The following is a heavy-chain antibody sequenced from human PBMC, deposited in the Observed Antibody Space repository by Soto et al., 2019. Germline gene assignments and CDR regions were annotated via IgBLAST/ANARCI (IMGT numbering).Heavy chain of an antibody. V-gene: IGHV6-1*01. CDR1: GDSVSSNSAG. J-gene: IGHJ6*03. CDR3: ARGSWDDVSGHYYMDV. CDR2: TYYKSKWYY. D-gene: IGHD1-1*01. Sequence: PSQTLSLTCDISGDSVSSNSAGWNWIRQTPSRGLEWLGRTYYKSKWYYTYAASVKSRITVSPDTSKYQFSLQLTSVTPEDTAVYYCARGSWDDVSGHYYMDVWDKGTTVTVSS.